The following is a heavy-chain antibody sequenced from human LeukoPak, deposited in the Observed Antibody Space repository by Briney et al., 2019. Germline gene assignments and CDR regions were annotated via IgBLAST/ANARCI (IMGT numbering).Heavy chain of an antibody. V-gene: IGHV4-4*09. D-gene: IGHD6-19*01. CDR1: VGSVSSYY. CDR3: ARFHSGPSGWYVLWYFDL. J-gene: IGHJ2*01. CDR2: IYSSENT. Sequence: SETLSLTSTVSVGSVSSYYWSWIRQPPGKGLERIGYIYSSENTKYNSSLESRVTMSVDTSKNQFFLKLNSVTAADTAVYYCARFHSGPSGWYVLWYFDLWGRGTLVTVSS.